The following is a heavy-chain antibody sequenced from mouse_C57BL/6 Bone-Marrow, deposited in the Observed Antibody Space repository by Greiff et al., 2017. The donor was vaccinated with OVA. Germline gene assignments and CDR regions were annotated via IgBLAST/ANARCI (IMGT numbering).Heavy chain of an antibody. CDR2: INPGSGGT. D-gene: IGHD4-1*01. Sequence: QVQLQQSGAELVRPGTSVKVSCKASGYAFTNYLIEWVKQRPGQGLEWIGVINPGSGGTNYNEKFKGKATLTADKSSSTAYMQLSSLTSEDSAVYFCVREGTGTGAWFAYWGKGTLVTVSA. V-gene: IGHV1-54*01. J-gene: IGHJ3*01. CDR1: GYAFTNYL. CDR3: VREGTGTGAWFAY.